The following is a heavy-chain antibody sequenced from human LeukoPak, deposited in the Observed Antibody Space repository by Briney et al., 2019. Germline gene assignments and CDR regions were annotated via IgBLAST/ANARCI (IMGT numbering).Heavy chain of an antibody. CDR3: ARVGYYYDSSGYYAY. CDR2: NNPNSGRT. Sequence: GASVKVSCKASGYTFTGYYMHWVRQAPGQGLEWMGWNNPNSGRTNYAQKSQGRVTMTRDTAISTAYMELSRLRSDDTAVYYCARVGYYYDSSGYYAYWGQGTLVTVSS. D-gene: IGHD3-22*01. CDR1: GYTFTGYY. V-gene: IGHV1-2*02. J-gene: IGHJ4*02.